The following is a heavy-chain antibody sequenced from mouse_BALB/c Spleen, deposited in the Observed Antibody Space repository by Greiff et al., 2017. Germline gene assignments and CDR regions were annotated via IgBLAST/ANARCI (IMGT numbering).Heavy chain of an antibody. V-gene: IGHV3-2*02. J-gene: IGHJ4*01. CDR2: ISYSGST. Sequence: VQLQQSGPGLVKPSQSLSLTCTVTGYSITSDYAWNWIRQFPGNKLEWMGYISYSGSTSYNPSLKSRISITRDTSKNQFFLQLNSVTTEDTATYYCARFGYDGLYYAMDYWGQGTSVTVSS. CDR3: ARFGYDGLYYAMDY. D-gene: IGHD2-2*01. CDR1: GYSITSDYA.